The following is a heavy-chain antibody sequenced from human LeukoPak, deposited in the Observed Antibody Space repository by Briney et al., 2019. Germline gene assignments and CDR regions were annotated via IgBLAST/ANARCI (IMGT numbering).Heavy chain of an antibody. V-gene: IGHV1-2*02. CDR3: ARDPGGYSYGFAFDI. J-gene: IGHJ3*02. Sequence: GASVKVSCKASGYTFTGYYMHWVRQAPGQGLEWMGWINPNSGGTNYAQKFQGRVTMTRDTFISTAYMELSRLRSDDTAVYYCARDPGGYSYGFAFDIWGQGTMVTVPS. D-gene: IGHD5-18*01. CDR2: INPNSGGT. CDR1: GYTFTGYY.